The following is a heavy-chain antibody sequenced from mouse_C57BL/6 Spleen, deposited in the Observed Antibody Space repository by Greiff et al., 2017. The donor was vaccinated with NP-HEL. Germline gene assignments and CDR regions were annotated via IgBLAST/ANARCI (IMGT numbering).Heavy chain of an antibody. Sequence: EVQLQQSGPGLVKPSQSLSLTCSVTGYSITSGYYWNWIRQFPGNKLEWMGYISYDGSNNYNPSLKNRISITRDTSKNQFFLKLNSVTTEDTATYYWARDSRGYDYDGAWFAYWGQGTLVTVSA. CDR3: ARDSRGYDYDGAWFAY. D-gene: IGHD2-4*01. J-gene: IGHJ3*01. CDR1: GYSITSGYY. CDR2: ISYDGSN. V-gene: IGHV3-6*01.